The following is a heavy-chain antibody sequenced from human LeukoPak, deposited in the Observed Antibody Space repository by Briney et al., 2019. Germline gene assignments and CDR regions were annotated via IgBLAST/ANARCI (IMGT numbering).Heavy chain of an antibody. J-gene: IGHJ2*01. CDR2: IYYSGST. CDR3: ARDYSSGDRSYFDL. V-gene: IGHV4-39*07. Sequence: ASETLSLTCTVSGGSISSSSYYWGWIRQPPWKGLEWIGSIYYSGSTYYNPSLKSRVTISVDTSKNQFSLKLSSVTAADTAVYYCARDYSSGDRSYFDLWGRGTLVTVSS. D-gene: IGHD6-19*01. CDR1: GGSISSSSYY.